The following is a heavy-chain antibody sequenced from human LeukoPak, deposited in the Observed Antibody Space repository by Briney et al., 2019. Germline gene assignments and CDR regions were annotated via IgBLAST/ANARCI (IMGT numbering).Heavy chain of an antibody. Sequence: SETLSLTCTVSAYSISSGNYWGWIRQPPGKGLEWIGSIYHSGSTYYNPSLKSRVTISVDTSKNQFSLKLSSVTAADTAVYYCVRDITEVWAAAGPFDYWGQGTLVTVSS. CDR3: VRDITEVWAAAGPFDY. J-gene: IGHJ4*02. D-gene: IGHD6-13*01. CDR2: IYHSGST. V-gene: IGHV4-38-2*02. CDR1: AYSISSGNY.